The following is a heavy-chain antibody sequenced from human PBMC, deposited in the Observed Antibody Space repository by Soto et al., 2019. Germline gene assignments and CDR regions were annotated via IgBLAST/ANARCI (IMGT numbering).Heavy chain of an antibody. V-gene: IGHV4-34*01. CDR1: GGSFSGYY. CDR3: ARAFEYSSSL. Sequence: QVQLQQWGAGLLKPSETLSLTCAVYGGSFSGYYWSWIRQPPGKGLEWIGEINHSGSTNYNPSLKSRVTISVDTSKNQFSLKLSSVTAADTAVYYCARAFEYSSSLWGQGTLVTVSS. D-gene: IGHD6-6*01. CDR2: INHSGST. J-gene: IGHJ4*02.